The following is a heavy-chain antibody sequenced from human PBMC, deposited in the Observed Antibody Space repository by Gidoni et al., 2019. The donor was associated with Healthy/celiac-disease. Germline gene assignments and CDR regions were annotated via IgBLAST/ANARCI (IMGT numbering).Heavy chain of an antibody. V-gene: IGHV3-30*02. J-gene: IGHJ4*02. Sequence: NSTGGRFTISRDNSKNTLYLQMNSLRAEDTAVYYCAKGPGDCSSTSCYRVYDYWGQGTLVTVSS. CDR3: AKGPGDCSSTSCYRVYDY. D-gene: IGHD2-2*02.